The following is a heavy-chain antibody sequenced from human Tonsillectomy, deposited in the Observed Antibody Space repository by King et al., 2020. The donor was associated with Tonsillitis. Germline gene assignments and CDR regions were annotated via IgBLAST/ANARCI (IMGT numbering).Heavy chain of an antibody. D-gene: IGHD3-10*01. CDR3: AKTRGFGELYPFDY. V-gene: IGHV3-30*18. CDR1: GFTFSTYG. J-gene: IGHJ4*02. CDR2: ISYDGGNK. Sequence: VQLVESGGGVVQPGRSLRLSCAASGFTFSTYGMHWVRQAPGKGLEWVAVISYDGGNKYYADSVKGRFTISRDNSKNTLYLQMNSLRAEDTAVYYCAKTRGFGELYPFDYWGQGTLVTVSS.